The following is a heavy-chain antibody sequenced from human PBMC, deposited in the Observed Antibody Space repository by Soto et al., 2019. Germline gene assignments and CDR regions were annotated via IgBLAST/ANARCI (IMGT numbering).Heavy chain of an antibody. CDR3: ASYYDDSSGYYYVPGVY. J-gene: IGHJ4*02. D-gene: IGHD3-22*01. V-gene: IGHV4-39*01. CDR2: ISYSGST. Sequence: QLQLQESGPGLVKPSETLSLTCAVSGGSISSSSYYWGWIRQPPGKGLEWIGSISYSGSTYYNPSLKSRVTISVDTSKHQFSLKLSSVTAADTAVYYGASYYDDSSGYYYVPGVYWGQGTLVTVSS. CDR1: GGSISSSSYY.